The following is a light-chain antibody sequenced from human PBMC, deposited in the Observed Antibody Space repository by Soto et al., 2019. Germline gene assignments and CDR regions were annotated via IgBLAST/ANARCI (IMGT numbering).Light chain of an antibody. CDR1: SSDVGGYNY. CDR2: EVS. J-gene: IGLJ1*01. V-gene: IGLV2-14*01. Sequence: QSVLTQPASVSGSPGQSITVSCTGTSSDVGGYNYVSWYQQHPGEAPKLMIYEVSNRPSGVSNRFSGSKSGNTASLTISGLQAEDEADYYCSSYTSSSTYVFGTGTKVTVL. CDR3: SSYTSSSTYV.